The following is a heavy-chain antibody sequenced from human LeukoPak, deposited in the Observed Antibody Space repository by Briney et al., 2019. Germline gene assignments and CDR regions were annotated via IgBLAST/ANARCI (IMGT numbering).Heavy chain of an antibody. CDR1: GFTFDDYA. Sequence: GGSLRLSRAASGFTFDDYAMHWVRQAPGKGLEWVSGISWNSGSIGYADSVKGRFTISRDNAKNSLYLQMNSLRAEDTALYYCAKGNYYDLPYYFDYWGQGTLVTVSS. J-gene: IGHJ4*02. CDR2: ISWNSGSI. CDR3: AKGNYYDLPYYFDY. V-gene: IGHV3-9*01. D-gene: IGHD3-22*01.